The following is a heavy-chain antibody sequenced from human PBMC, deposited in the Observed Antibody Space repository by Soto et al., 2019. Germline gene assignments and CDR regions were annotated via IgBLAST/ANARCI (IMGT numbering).Heavy chain of an antibody. D-gene: IGHD4-17*01. J-gene: IGHJ5*02. CDR1: GYTFARYY. CDR2: INPSSGST. CDR3: ARETTETTRCFDP. Sequence: QVQLVQSGAEVKKPGASVKVSCKASGYTFARYYIHWVRQAPGQGLEWMGIINPSSGSTNYAQKFQGRVNMTRDTSTSTVYMELSSLRSEDAAVYYCARETTETTRCFDPWGQGTLVTVS. V-gene: IGHV1-46*01.